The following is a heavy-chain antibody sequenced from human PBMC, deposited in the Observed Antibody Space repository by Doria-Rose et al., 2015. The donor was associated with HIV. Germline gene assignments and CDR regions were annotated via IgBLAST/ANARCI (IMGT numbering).Heavy chain of an antibody. J-gene: IGHJ4*02. Sequence: QVTLKESGPVLVKPTETLTLTCTVSGVSLSSPGIGVSWIRQPPGKALEWLANIVSADESSYKPSLKSRLTISRATSKSQVVLTMTDMDPVDTATYYCARIKSSRWYHKYYFDFWGQGTLVIVSA. V-gene: IGHV2-26*01. D-gene: IGHD6-13*01. CDR1: GVSLSSPGIG. CDR2: IVSADES. CDR3: ARIKSSRWYHKYYFDF.